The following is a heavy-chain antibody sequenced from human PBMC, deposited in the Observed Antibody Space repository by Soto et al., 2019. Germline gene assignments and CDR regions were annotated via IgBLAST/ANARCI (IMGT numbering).Heavy chain of an antibody. CDR2: IKQDGSEK. J-gene: IGHJ4*02. CDR3: ARTRLNTAMALHY. D-gene: IGHD5-18*01. CDR1: GFTFSSYW. Sequence: GSLRLSCAASGFTFSSYWMSWVRQAPGKGLEWVANIKQDGSEKYYVDSVKGRFTFSRDNAKNSLYLQMNSLRAEDTAVYYCARTRLNTAMALHYWGQATLVTVSS. V-gene: IGHV3-7*05.